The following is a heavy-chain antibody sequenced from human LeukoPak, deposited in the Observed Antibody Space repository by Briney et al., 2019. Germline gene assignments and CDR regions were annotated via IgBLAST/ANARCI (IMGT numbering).Heavy chain of an antibody. CDR3: ATNFDWRDARDY. V-gene: IGHV3-23*01. CDR2: ISGSGGST. D-gene: IGHD3-9*01. Sequence: PGGSLRLSCAASGFTFSSYAMSWVRHAPGKGLEWVSAISGSGGSTYYADSVKGRFTISRDNSKNTLYLQMNSLRAEDTAVYYCATNFDWRDARDYWGQGTLVTVSS. CDR1: GFTFSSYA. J-gene: IGHJ4*02.